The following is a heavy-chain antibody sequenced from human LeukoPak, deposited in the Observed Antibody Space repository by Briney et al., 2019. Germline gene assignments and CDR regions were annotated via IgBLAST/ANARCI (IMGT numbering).Heavy chain of an antibody. J-gene: IGHJ4*02. V-gene: IGHV3-23*01. CDR1: GFTFSSYG. CDR2: ISGSGGSA. CDR3: AKGFVVPGTPFFLLSGYSDY. D-gene: IGHD3-10*01. Sequence: GGSLRLSCAASGFTFSSYGMSWVRQAPGKGLEWVSAISGSGGSAYYADSVKGRFTISRDNSKNTLYLQMNSLRAEDTAVYYCAKGFVVPGTPFFLLSGYSDYWGQGTLVTVSS.